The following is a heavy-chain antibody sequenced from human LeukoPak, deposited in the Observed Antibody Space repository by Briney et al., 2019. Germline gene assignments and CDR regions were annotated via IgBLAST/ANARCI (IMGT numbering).Heavy chain of an antibody. CDR1: GYTFTSYY. J-gene: IGHJ5*02. CDR3: ARGHEGFGELGSWFDP. D-gene: IGHD3-10*01. Sequence: GASVKVSCKASGYTFTSYYMHWVRQAPGQGLEWMGIINPSGGSTSYAQKFQGRGTMTRDTSTSTVYMELSSLRSEDTAVYYCARGHEGFGELGSWFDPWGQGTLVTVSS. CDR2: INPSGGST. V-gene: IGHV1-46*01.